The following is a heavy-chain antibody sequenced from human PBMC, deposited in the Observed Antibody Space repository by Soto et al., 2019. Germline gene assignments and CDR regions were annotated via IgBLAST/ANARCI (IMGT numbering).Heavy chain of an antibody. CDR1: GFTFSSYA. Sequence: PVGSLRLSCAASGFTFSSYAMSWVRQAPGKGLEWVSAISGSGGSTYYADSVKGRFTISRDNSKNTLYLQMNSLRAEDTAVYYCAKDLGFLEWLSPPSDGMDVWGQGTTVPVSS. D-gene: IGHD3-3*02. CDR3: AKDLGFLEWLSPPSDGMDV. J-gene: IGHJ6*02. V-gene: IGHV3-23*01. CDR2: ISGSGGST.